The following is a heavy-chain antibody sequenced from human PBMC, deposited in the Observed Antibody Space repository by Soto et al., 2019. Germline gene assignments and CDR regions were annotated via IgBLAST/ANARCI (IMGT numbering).Heavy chain of an antibody. CDR3: AREGSSGYYSV. CDR2: IYYSGST. Sequence: QVQLQESGPGLVKPSQTLSLTCTVSGGSISSGGYYWSWIRQHPGKGLEWIGYIYYSGSTYYNPSLKSXXTXSXVTSKNQFSLKLSSVTAADTAVYYCAREGSSGYYSVWGQGTLVTVSS. D-gene: IGHD3-22*01. V-gene: IGHV4-31*03. J-gene: IGHJ4*02. CDR1: GGSISSGGYY.